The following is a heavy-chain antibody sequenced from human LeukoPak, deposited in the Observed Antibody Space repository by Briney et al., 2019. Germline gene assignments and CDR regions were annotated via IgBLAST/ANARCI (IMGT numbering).Heavy chain of an antibody. CDR1: GFTFRTYT. CDR3: ARDFRFEGDY. J-gene: IGHJ4*02. Sequence: GGSLRLSCAASGFTFRTYTMNWVRQAPGKRLEWVSSISSDSRYIYYADSVKGRFTISSDNAQNSLALQMNSLRVEDAAVYYCARDFRFEGDYWGQGTLVTVSS. V-gene: IGHV3-21*01. CDR2: ISSDSRYI.